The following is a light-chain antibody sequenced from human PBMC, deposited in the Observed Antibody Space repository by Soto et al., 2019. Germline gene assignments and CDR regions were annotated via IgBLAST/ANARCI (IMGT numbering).Light chain of an antibody. CDR1: SSDLGGYNY. Sequence: QSALTQAASVTGSPGQPITIPCTGTSSDLGGYNYVSWHQQHPGKAPKLMIYDVSNRPSGVSNRFSGSKSGNTASLTISELQAEDAADYYCSSYTSSSTLGVFGTGTKVTVL. CDR2: DVS. CDR3: SSYTSSSTLGV. V-gene: IGLV2-14*01. J-gene: IGLJ1*01.